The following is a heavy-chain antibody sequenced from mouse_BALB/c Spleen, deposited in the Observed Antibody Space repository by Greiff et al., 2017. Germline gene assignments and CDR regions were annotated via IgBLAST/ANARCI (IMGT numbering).Heavy chain of an antibody. CDR3: ARTDGFPAMDY. Sequence: VQLQQSGAELAKPGASVKMSCKASGYTFTSYWMHWVKQRPGQGLEWIGYINPSTGYTEYNQKFKDKATLTADKSSSTAYMQLSSLTSEDSAVYYCARTDGFPAMDYWGQGTSVTVSS. CDR1: GYTFTSYW. V-gene: IGHV1-7*01. CDR2: INPSTGYT. D-gene: IGHD2-3*01. J-gene: IGHJ4*01.